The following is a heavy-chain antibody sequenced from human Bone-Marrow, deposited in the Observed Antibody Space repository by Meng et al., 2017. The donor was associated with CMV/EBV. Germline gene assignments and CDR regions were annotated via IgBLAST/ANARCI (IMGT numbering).Heavy chain of an antibody. J-gene: IGHJ4*02. D-gene: IGHD1-1*01. CDR3: VRDHNWGPDY. CDR2: IYPNSGGT. V-gene: IGHV1-2*02. Sequence: QVQLVQPGAEVKGPGASVKVSLQTFGYRFSDHYMHWVRQAPGQGLEWMGWIYPNSGGTHYAQKFQDRVTMTRDTSISTVYMELSRLTSDDTAVYYCVRDHNWGPDYWGQGTLVTVSS. CDR1: GYRFSDHY.